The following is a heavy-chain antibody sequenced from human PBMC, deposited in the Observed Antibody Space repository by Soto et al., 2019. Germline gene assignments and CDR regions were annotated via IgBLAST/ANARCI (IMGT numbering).Heavy chain of an antibody. Sequence: SETLSLTCAVSGGTFSGHYWNWIRQPPGKGLEWIGEINYTGNTNYNPSLRSRVSMSVDTPRSQMSLNLNSVTAADTAVYYCVRGRGAMVRGILNWFDPWGQGTLVTVSS. CDR1: GGTFSGHY. J-gene: IGHJ5*02. D-gene: IGHD3-10*01. CDR3: VRGRGAMVRGILNWFDP. CDR2: INYTGNT. V-gene: IGHV4-34*01.